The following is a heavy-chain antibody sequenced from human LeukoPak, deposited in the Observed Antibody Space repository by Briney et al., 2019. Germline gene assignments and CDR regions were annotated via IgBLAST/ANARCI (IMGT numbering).Heavy chain of an antibody. CDR3: ARAGITMIVVPYGMDV. V-gene: IGHV4-59*08. CDR2: IYYSGST. J-gene: IGHJ6*02. Sequence: PSGTLSLTCTVSGGSISSYYWSWIRQPPGKGLEWIGYIYYSGSTNYNPSLKSRVTISVDTSKNQFSLKLSSVTAADTAVYYCARAGITMIVVPYGMDVWGQGTTVTVSS. CDR1: GGSISSYY. D-gene: IGHD3-22*01.